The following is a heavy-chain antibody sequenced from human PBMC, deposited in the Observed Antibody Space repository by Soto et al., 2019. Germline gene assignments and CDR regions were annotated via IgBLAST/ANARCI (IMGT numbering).Heavy chain of an antibody. Sequence: EVQLLESGGGLVQPGGSLRLSCAASGFTFSSYAMSWVRQAPGKGLEWVSAISGSGYSTYYADSVKGRFTISRDNSKNTLYLQMNSLIAEDTAVYYCAKGGFWDPNYMDVWGKGTTVTVSS. CDR3: AKGGFWDPNYMDV. D-gene: IGHD3-16*01. CDR2: ISGSGYST. J-gene: IGHJ6*03. CDR1: GFTFSSYA. V-gene: IGHV3-23*01.